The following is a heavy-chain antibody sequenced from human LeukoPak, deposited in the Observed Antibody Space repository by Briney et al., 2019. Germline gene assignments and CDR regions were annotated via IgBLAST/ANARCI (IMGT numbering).Heavy chain of an antibody. CDR1: GGTFSSYA. Sequence: SVKVSCKASGGTFSSYAISWVRQAPGQGLEWMGGIIPIFGTANYAQKFQGRVTITTDESTSTAYMELSSLRSEDTAVYYCVRQPITMVRGVITWMAPDYWGQGTLVTVSS. J-gene: IGHJ4*02. D-gene: IGHD3-10*01. CDR2: IIPIFGTA. V-gene: IGHV1-69*05. CDR3: VRQPITMVRGVITWMAPDY.